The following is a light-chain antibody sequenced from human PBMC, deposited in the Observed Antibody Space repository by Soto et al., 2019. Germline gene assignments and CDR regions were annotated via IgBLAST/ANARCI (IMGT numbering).Light chain of an antibody. V-gene: IGLV2-23*02. CDR3: CSYAGSNTHVV. CDR1: SSDVGNYNL. Sequence: QSALTQPASVSGSPGQSITISCTGTSSDVGNYNLVSWYQQHPGKAPKLMIFEVSRRPSGVSNRFSGSKSGNTASLTISGLQAEDEADYYCCSYAGSNTHVVLGGGTKVTVL. J-gene: IGLJ2*01. CDR2: EVS.